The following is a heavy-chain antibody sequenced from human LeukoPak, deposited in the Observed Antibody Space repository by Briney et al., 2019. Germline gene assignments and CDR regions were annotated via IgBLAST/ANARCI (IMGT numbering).Heavy chain of an antibody. J-gene: IGHJ3*01. CDR2: IKGDGSEK. V-gene: IGHV3-7*05. Sequence: GGSLRLSCVASGFSLSNSWMSWVRQVPGKGLEWVALIKGDGSEKYYVDSVKGRFTIARDNAKNSLYLQMNGLRAEDTALYYCARDRDSHHACNVWGQGTKVTVSS. CDR1: GFSLSNSW. D-gene: IGHD5-24*01. CDR3: ARDRDSHHACNV.